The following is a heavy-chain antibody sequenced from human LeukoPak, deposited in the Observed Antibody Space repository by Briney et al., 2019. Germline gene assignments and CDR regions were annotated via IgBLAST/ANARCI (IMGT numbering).Heavy chain of an antibody. V-gene: IGHV4-39*01. Sequence: SETLSLTCTVSGGSISSSSYYWGWIRQPPGKGLEWIGSIYYSGSTYYNPSLKSRVTISVDTSKNQFSLKLSSVTAADTAVYYCARQWGPVIYYFDYWGQGTLVTVSS. J-gene: IGHJ4*02. CDR3: ARQWGPVIYYFDY. CDR1: GGSISSSSYY. D-gene: IGHD2/OR15-2a*01. CDR2: IYYSGST.